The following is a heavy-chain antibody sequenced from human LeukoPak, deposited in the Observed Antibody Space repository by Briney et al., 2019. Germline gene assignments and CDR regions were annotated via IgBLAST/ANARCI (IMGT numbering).Heavy chain of an antibody. CDR1: GFTFSDYY. CDR2: ISSRGSTI. V-gene: IGHV3-11*01. Sequence: PGGSLRLSCAASGFTFSDYYMSWIRQAPGKGLEGVSYISSRGSTIYYADSVKGRFTISRDNAKNSLYLQMTSLRAEDTAVYYCARDSADTAMAENYYYYYGMDVWGQGTTVTVSS. J-gene: IGHJ6*02. D-gene: IGHD5-18*01. CDR3: ARDSADTAMAENYYYYYGMDV.